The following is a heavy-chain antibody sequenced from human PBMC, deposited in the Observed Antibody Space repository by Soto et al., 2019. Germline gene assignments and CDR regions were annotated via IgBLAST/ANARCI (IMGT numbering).Heavy chain of an antibody. D-gene: IGHD4-17*01. J-gene: IGHJ5*02. CDR1: GGSISSSSYY. V-gene: IGHV4-39*01. Sequence: PSETLSLTCTVSGGSISSSSYYWGWIRQPPGKGLEWIGSIYYSGSTYYNPSLKSRVTISVDTSKNQFSLKLSSVTAADTAVYYCARLTTETTDWFDPWGQGTLVTVSS. CDR2: IYYSGST. CDR3: ARLTTETTDWFDP.